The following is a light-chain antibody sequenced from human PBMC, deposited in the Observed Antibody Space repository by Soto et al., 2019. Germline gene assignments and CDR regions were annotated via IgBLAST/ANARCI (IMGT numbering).Light chain of an antibody. J-gene: IGLJ1*01. CDR3: SSYAGSNNLV. Sequence: QSVLTQPPSASGSPGQSVTISCTGTSSDVGGYNYVSWYQQHPGKAPKLMIYEVSKRHSGVPDRFSGSKSGNTASLTVSGLQAEDEADYYCSSYAGSNNLVFGTGTKLTVL. CDR2: EVS. V-gene: IGLV2-8*01. CDR1: SSDVGGYNY.